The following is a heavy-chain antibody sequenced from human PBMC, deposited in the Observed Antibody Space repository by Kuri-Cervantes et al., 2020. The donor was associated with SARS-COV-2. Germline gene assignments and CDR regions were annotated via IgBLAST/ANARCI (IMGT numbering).Heavy chain of an antibody. CDR2: IGDHNDNT. V-gene: IGHV1-18*01. J-gene: IGHJ6*02. CDR1: GYTFSDYG. Sequence: ASVKVSCKASGYTFSDYGVSWVRQAPGQGREWVGWIGDHNDNTIYAQKVQDRVTMTTDASTSTAYMELRSPRSDDTAGYYCARDHFDFWSGHSYYYHPLDVWGQGTTVTVSS. CDR3: ARDHFDFWSGHSYYYHPLDV. D-gene: IGHD3-3*01.